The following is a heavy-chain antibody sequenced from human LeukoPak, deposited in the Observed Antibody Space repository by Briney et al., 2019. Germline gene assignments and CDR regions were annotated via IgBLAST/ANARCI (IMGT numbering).Heavy chain of an antibody. D-gene: IGHD3-3*01. CDR2: INHRGST. CDR3: ARGTPDFWSGYYHYYYYGMDV. CDR1: GGSFSGYY. Sequence: SETLSLTCAVYGGSFSGYYWSWIRQPPGKGLEWIGEINHRGSTNYNPSLKSRVTISVDTSKNQFSLKLSSVTAADTAVYYCARGTPDFWSGYYHYYYYGMDVWGQGTTVTVSS. V-gene: IGHV4-34*01. J-gene: IGHJ6*02.